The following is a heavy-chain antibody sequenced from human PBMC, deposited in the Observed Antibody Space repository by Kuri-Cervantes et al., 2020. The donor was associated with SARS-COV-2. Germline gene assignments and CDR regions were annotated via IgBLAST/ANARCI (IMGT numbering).Heavy chain of an antibody. CDR2: IYWDDDK. Sequence: GPTLVKPTQTLTLTCTFSGFSLSTSGMCVSWIRQPPGKALEWPALIYWDDDKRYGPSLKSRLTITKDTSKNQVVLTMTNMDPVDTATYYCAHRDFWSGSYDYWGQGTLVTVSS. V-gene: IGHV2-5*08. D-gene: IGHD3-3*01. CDR1: GFSLSTSGMC. CDR3: AHRDFWSGSYDY. J-gene: IGHJ4*02.